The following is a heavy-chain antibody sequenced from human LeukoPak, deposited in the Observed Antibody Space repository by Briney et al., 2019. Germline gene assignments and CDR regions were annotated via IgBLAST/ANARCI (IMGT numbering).Heavy chain of an antibody. Sequence: SETLSLTCTVSGGSISSGGYYWSWIRQHPGKGLEWIGYIYYSGSTYYNPSLKSRVTISVDTSKNQFSLKLSSVTAADTAVYYCARGVGYDILTGLLDYWGQGTLVTVSS. CDR2: IYYSGST. CDR3: ARGVGYDILTGLLDY. CDR1: GGSISSGGYY. J-gene: IGHJ4*02. V-gene: IGHV4-31*03. D-gene: IGHD3-9*01.